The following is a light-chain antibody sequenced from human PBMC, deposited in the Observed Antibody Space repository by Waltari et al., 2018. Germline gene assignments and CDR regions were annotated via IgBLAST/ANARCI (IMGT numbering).Light chain of an antibody. CDR2: GAS. CDR1: QRISTN. CDR3: QHYHNWPPFT. J-gene: IGKJ5*01. V-gene: IGKV3-15*01. Sequence: RAGQRISTNLAGYKQKPGQDPRLLIFGASTRATGFPARCSGSGFGTEFTLTISSLRSEDFAVYYCQHYHNWPPFTFGQGTRLEIK.